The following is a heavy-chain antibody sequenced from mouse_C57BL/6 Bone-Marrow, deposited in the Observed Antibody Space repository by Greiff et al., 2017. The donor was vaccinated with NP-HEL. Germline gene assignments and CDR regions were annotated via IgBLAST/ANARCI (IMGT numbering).Heavy chain of an antibody. J-gene: IGHJ4*01. V-gene: IGHV6-3*01. CDR3: TPLITTVVARYAMDY. CDR2: IRLKSDNYAT. CDR1: GFTFSNYW. Sequence: EVKVEESGGGLVQPGGSMKLSCVASGFTFSNYWMNWVRQSPEKGLEWVAQIRLKSDNYATHYAESVKGRFTISRDDSKSSVYLQMNNLRAEDTGIYYCTPLITTVVARYAMDYWGQGTSVTVSS. D-gene: IGHD1-1*01.